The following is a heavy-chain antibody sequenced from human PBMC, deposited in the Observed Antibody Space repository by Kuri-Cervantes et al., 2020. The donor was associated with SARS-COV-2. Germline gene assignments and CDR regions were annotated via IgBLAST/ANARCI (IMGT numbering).Heavy chain of an antibody. Sequence: GESLKISCAASGFTFTDYWISWVRQAPGKGLEWVANINQNEGVTKYVDSVKGRFTISRDNAKTSVYLQMNSLRAEDTAVYYCAKEGNGWALTWYFDLWGRGTLVTVSS. V-gene: IGHV3-7*03. CDR3: AKEGNGWALTWYFDL. CDR2: INQNEGVT. D-gene: IGHD3-16*01. J-gene: IGHJ2*01. CDR1: GFTFTDYW.